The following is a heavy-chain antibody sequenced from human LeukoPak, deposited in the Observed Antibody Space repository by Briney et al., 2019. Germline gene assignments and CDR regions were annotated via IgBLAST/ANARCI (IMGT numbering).Heavy chain of an antibody. CDR3: ARGRPHGNDY. J-gene: IGHJ4*02. CDR2: IASDGSST. D-gene: IGHD4-23*01. Sequence: GGSLRLSCAASGFTFSSYWMDWVRQAPGKGLVWVSRIASDGSSTTYADSVKGRFGISRDNAKNTLYLQMTSLRVEDTAVYYCARGRPHGNDYWGQGTLVTVSS. V-gene: IGHV3-74*01. CDR1: GFTFSSYW.